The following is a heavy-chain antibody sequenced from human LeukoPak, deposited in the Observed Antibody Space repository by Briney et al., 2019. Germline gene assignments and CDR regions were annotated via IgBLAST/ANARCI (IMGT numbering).Heavy chain of an antibody. Sequence: PGRSLRLSCAASGFTFSSYGMHWVRQAPGKGLEWVAVISYDGGNKYYADSVKGRFTISRDNSKNTLYLQMNSLRAEDTAVYYCAKDAGYSSGRLSFDYWGQGTLVTVSS. CDR1: GFTFSSYG. V-gene: IGHV3-30*18. J-gene: IGHJ4*02. CDR2: ISYDGGNK. D-gene: IGHD6-19*01. CDR3: AKDAGYSSGRLSFDY.